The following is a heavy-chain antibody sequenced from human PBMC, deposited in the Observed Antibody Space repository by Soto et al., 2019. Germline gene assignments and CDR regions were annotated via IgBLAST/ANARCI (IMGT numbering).Heavy chain of an antibody. D-gene: IGHD3-16*01. V-gene: IGHV3-23*01. CDR3: ASGMTTFLLDYYYGMDV. CDR1: GFTFSSYA. J-gene: IGHJ6*02. Sequence: GGSLRLSCAASGFTFSSYAMSWVRQAPGKGLEWVSAISGSGGSTYYADSVKGRFTISRDNSKNTLYLQMNSLRAEDTAVYYCASGMTTFLLDYYYGMDVWGQGTTVTVSS. CDR2: ISGSGGST.